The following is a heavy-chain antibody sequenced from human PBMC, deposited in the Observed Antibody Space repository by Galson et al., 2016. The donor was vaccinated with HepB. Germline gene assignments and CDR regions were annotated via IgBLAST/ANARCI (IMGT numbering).Heavy chain of an antibody. Sequence: SLRLSCAASGFPFRGYTMNWVRQAPGKGLEWVSYISSSSSTIYYADSVKCRFTISRDNAKNSLYLQMNSPRDGDTAVYYCARGGSYYGATFFQNWGQGTLVTVSS. CDR3: ARGGSYYGATFFQN. D-gene: IGHD1-26*01. J-gene: IGHJ1*01. CDR2: ISSSSSTI. V-gene: IGHV3-48*02. CDR1: GFPFRGYT.